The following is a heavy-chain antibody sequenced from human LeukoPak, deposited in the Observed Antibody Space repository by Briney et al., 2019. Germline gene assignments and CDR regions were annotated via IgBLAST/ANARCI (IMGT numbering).Heavy chain of an antibody. CDR1: GYSFTSYY. Sequence: GASVKVSCKASGYSFTSYYMHWVRQAPGQGLEWMGKINPSGGSTTYAQKFQGRVTMTRDTSKNQFSLKLSSVTAADTAVYYCARVVGATTYYYYYYMDVWGKGTTVTVSS. D-gene: IGHD1-26*01. CDR3: ARVVGATTYYYYYYMDV. J-gene: IGHJ6*03. V-gene: IGHV1-46*01. CDR2: INPSGGST.